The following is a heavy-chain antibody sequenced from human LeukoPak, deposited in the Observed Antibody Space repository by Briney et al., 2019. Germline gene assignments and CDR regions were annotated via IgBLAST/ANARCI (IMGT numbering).Heavy chain of an antibody. CDR2: FDPEDGET. V-gene: IGHV1-24*01. J-gene: IGHJ5*02. CDR1: GYTLTELS. D-gene: IGHD3-3*01. Sequence: ASVKVSCKVSGYTLTELSMHWVRQAPGKGLEWMGGFDPEDGETIYAQKFQGRVTMTEDTSTDTAYMELSRLRSEDTAVYYCATWVPITIFGVVIQRANWFDPWGQGTLVTVSS. CDR3: ATWVPITIFGVVIQRANWFDP.